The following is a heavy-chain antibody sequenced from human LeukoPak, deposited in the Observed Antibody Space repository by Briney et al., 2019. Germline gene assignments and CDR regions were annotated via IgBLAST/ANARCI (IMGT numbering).Heavy chain of an antibody. D-gene: IGHD6-13*01. CDR1: GLTFSRYW. V-gene: IGHV3-7*01. CDR3: ARASSRPYSSSWYSDY. J-gene: IGHJ4*02. CDR2: IKQEGSEK. Sequence: GGPLSLSCAPCGLTFSRYWMSWLRQAPGRAREWVANIKQEGSEKHYVHSVTGRFAISRDNEKNSLYLQMNSLIAEDTAVYYCARASSRPYSSSWYSDYWGQGTLVTVSS.